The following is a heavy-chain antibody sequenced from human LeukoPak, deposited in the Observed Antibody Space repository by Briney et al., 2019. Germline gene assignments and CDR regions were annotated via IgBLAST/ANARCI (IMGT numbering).Heavy chain of an antibody. CDR1: GYTFTSYD. Sequence: ASVKVSCKASGYTFTSYDINWVRQATGQGLEWMGWMNPNSGNTGYAQKFQGRVTMTEDTSTDTAYMELSSLRSEDTAVYYCATDLGAYCSSTSCPFDPWGQGTLVTVSS. V-gene: IGHV1-8*01. CDR2: MNPNSGNT. J-gene: IGHJ5*02. D-gene: IGHD2-2*01. CDR3: ATDLGAYCSSTSCPFDP.